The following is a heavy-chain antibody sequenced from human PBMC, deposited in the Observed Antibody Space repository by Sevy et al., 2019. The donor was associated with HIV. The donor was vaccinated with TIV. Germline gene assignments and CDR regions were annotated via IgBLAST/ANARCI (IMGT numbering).Heavy chain of an antibody. Sequence: ASVKVSCKASGYTFTGYYMHWVRQAPGQGLEWMGWINPNSGGTNYAQKFQGRVTMTRDTSISTAYMELSRLRSDDTAVYYCARDPYKGYNWFDPWGQGTLVTVSS. V-gene: IGHV1-2*02. CDR3: ARDPYKGYNWFDP. J-gene: IGHJ5*02. D-gene: IGHD1-1*01. CDR2: INPNSGGT. CDR1: GYTFTGYY.